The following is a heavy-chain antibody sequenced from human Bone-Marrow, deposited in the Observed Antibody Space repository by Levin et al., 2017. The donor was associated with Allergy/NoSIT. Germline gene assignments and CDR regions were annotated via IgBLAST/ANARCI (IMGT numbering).Heavy chain of an antibody. CDR2: IWYDGSNK. J-gene: IGHJ4*02. D-gene: IGHD2-15*01. Sequence: GGSLRLSCAASGFTFSSYGMHWVRQAPGKGLEWVAVIWYDGSNKYYADSVKGRFTISRDNSKNTLYLQMNSLRAEDTAVYYCARGDIFCSGGSCYYFDYWGQGTLVTVSS. V-gene: IGHV3-33*01. CDR1: GFTFSSYG. CDR3: ARGDIFCSGGSCYYFDY.